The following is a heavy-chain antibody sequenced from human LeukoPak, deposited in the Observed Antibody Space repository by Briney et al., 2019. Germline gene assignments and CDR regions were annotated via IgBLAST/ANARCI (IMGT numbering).Heavy chain of an antibody. Sequence: PSETLSLTCTVSGGSISSYYWSWIRQPPGKGLEWIGYIYYSGSTDYNPSLKSRVTISVDTSKNQFSLKLSSVTAADTAVYYCARESSGSYSTWFDPWGQGTLVTVSS. CDR1: GGSISSYY. J-gene: IGHJ5*02. CDR3: ARESSGSYSTWFDP. V-gene: IGHV4-59*01. D-gene: IGHD3-10*01. CDR2: IYYSGST.